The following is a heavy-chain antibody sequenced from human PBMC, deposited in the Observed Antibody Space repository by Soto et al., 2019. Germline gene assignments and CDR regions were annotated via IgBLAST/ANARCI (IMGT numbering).Heavy chain of an antibody. J-gene: IGHJ5*02. V-gene: IGHV1-18*01. Sequence: GASVKVSCKASNYTFTSYGISWVRQAPGQGLEWMGWINTYNGYTNYAQKLQGRVTMTTDTSTSTAYMELRSLRSDDTAVYYCARVPDIVVAVAATRWWFDPWGQGTLVTVSS. D-gene: IGHD2-15*01. CDR2: INTYNGYT. CDR3: ARVPDIVVAVAATRWWFDP. CDR1: NYTFTSYG.